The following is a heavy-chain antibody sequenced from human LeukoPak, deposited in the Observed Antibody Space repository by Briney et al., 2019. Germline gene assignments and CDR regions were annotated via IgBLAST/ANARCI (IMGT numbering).Heavy chain of an antibody. V-gene: IGHV3-21*04. CDR2: ITTSSSYI. Sequence: GGSLRLSCAASGFTFSTYTMNWVRQAPGKGLEWVSSITTSSSYIYYADSVKGRFTISRDNAKNSLYLQMNSLRAEDTAVYYCARVPYYYGSSGYYYDRFDYWGQGTLVTVSS. CDR3: ARVPYYYGSSGYYYDRFDY. J-gene: IGHJ4*02. D-gene: IGHD3-22*01. CDR1: GFTFSTYT.